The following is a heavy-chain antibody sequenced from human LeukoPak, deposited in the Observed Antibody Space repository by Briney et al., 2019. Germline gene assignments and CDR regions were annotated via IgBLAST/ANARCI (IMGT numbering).Heavy chain of an antibody. Sequence: SETLSLTCTVSGGSISSYYWSWIRQPPGKGLEWIGYTYYSGSTNYNPSLKSRVTISVDTSKNQFSLKLSSVTAADTAVYYCARAGVRGVDFDYWGQGTLVTVSS. V-gene: IGHV4-59*01. CDR1: GGSISSYY. CDR3: ARAGVRGVDFDY. D-gene: IGHD3-10*01. J-gene: IGHJ4*02. CDR2: TYYSGST.